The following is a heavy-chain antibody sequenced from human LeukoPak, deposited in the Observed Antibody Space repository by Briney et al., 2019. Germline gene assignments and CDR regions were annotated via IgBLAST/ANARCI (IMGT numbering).Heavy chain of an antibody. CDR3: ARVHSSGWYDDWYFDL. CDR2: IYYSGST. J-gene: IGHJ2*01. V-gene: IGHV4-59*01. CDR1: GGPISSYY. Sequence: SETLSLTCTVSGGPISSYYWSWIRQPPGKGLEWIGNIYYSGSTNYNPSLKSRVTISVDTSKNQFSLKLSSVTAAGTAVYYCARVHSSGWYDDWYFDLWGRGTLVAVSS. D-gene: IGHD6-19*01.